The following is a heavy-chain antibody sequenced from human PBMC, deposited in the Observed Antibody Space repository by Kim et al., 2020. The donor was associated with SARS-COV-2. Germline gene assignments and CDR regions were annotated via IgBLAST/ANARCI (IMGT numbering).Heavy chain of an antibody. CDR2: IYYSGST. Sequence: SETLSLTCTVSGGSISSSSYYWGWIRQPPGKGLEWIGSIYYSGSTYYNPSLKSRVTISIDTSKNQFSLKLSSVTAADTSVYYCASDVGGGYYRYYFDYWGQGTLVTVSS. V-gene: IGHV4-39*01. CDR3: ASDVGGGYYRYYFDY. CDR1: GGSISSSSYY. D-gene: IGHD1-26*01. J-gene: IGHJ4*02.